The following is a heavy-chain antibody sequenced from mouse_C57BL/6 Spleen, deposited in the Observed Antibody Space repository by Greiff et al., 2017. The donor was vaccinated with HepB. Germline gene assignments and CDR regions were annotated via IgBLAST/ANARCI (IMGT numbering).Heavy chain of an antibody. Sequence: VQLMESGPELVKPGASVKISCKASGYAFSSSWMNWVNQRPGKGLVWIGRIYPGDGDTNYNGKFKGKATLTADKSSSPAYMQLSSLTSEDSAVYFCARGGTVFDYWGQGTTLTVSS. D-gene: IGHD1-1*01. CDR1: GYAFSSSW. CDR3: ARGGTVFDY. J-gene: IGHJ2*01. CDR2: IYPGDGDT. V-gene: IGHV1-82*01.